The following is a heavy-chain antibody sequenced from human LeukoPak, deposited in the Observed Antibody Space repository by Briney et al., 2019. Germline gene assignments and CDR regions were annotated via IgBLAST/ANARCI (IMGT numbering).Heavy chain of an antibody. CDR2: IYHSGST. CDR1: GYSISSGYY. D-gene: IGHD3-10*01. J-gene: IGHJ5*02. Sequence: SETLSLTCTVSGYSISSGYYWGWIRQPPGKGLEWIGSIYHSGSTYYNPSLKSRVTISVDTSKNQFSLKLSSVTAADTAVYYCARDLPMVRGVNWFDPWGQGTLVTVSS. V-gene: IGHV4-38-2*02. CDR3: ARDLPMVRGVNWFDP.